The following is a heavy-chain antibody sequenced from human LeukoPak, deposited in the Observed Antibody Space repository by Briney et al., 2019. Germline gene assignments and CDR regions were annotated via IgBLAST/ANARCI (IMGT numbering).Heavy chain of an antibody. CDR3: ARELVVPATPAGCYYCGMDV. CDR2: INPNSGGT. Sequence: PGRSLRLSCAASGFTFSSYGMHWVRQAPGQGLEWMGWINPNSGGTNYAQKFQGRVTMTRDTSISTAYMELSRLRSDDTAVYYCARELVVPATPAGCYYCGMDVWGQGTTVTVSS. CDR1: GFTFSSYG. J-gene: IGHJ6*02. V-gene: IGHV1-2*02. D-gene: IGHD2-2*01.